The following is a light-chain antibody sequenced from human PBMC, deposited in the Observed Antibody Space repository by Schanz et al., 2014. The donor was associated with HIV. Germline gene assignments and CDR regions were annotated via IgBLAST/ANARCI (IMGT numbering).Light chain of an antibody. CDR2: EVS. CDR1: SSDVGSYNL. CDR3: TSHGGTNTFLLL. V-gene: IGLV2-14*02. J-gene: IGLJ2*01. Sequence: QSALTQPASVSGSPGQSITISCTGTSSDVGSYNLVSWYQQHPGKAPKLMIYEVSKRPSGVPDRFSGSKSANTASLTVSGLQPEDEADYYCTSHGGTNTFLLLFGGGTKLTVL.